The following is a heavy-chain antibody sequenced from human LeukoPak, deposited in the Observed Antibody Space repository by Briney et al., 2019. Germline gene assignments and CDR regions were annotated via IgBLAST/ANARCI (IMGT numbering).Heavy chain of an antibody. J-gene: IGHJ6*03. CDR1: GYTFTAHY. CDR2: INPNSGGP. D-gene: IGHD2-8*01. V-gene: IGHV1-2*02. CDR3: ARVGYCTHGVCYSIDL. Sequence: ASVKVSCKASGYTFTAHYIHWVRQAPGQGFEWMGWINPNSGGPNYAQEFQGRVTMTRDTSISTAYMELSRLRSDDTAVYYCARVGYCTHGVCYSIDLWGKGTTVIVPS.